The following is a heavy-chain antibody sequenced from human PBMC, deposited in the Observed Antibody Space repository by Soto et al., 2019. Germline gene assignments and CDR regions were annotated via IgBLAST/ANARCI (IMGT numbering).Heavy chain of an antibody. CDR2: ISSSSSTI. D-gene: IGHD3-10*01. CDR3: ARETTLREWFGELPTGRYYYYYGIDV. J-gene: IGHJ6*02. V-gene: IGHV3-48*02. Sequence: PGGSLRLSCAASGFTFSSYSMNWVRQAPGKGLEWVSYISSSSSTIYYADSVKGRFTISRDNAKNSLYLQMNSLRDEDTAVYYCARETTLREWFGELPTGRYYYYYGIDVWGQGTTVTASS. CDR1: GFTFSSYS.